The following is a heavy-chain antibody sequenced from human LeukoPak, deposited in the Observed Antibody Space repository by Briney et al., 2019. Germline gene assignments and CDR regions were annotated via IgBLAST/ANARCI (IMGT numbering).Heavy chain of an antibody. V-gene: IGHV4-34*01. CDR2: INHSGST. J-gene: IGHJ4*02. CDR1: GGSFSGYY. D-gene: IGHD6-13*01. Sequence: SETLSLTCAVYGGSFSGYYWSWIRQPPGKGLEWIGEINHSGSTNYNPSLKSRVTISVDTSKNQFSLKLSSVTAADTAVYYCARAYSRQLPPDYWGQGTLVTVPS. CDR3: ARAYSRQLPPDY.